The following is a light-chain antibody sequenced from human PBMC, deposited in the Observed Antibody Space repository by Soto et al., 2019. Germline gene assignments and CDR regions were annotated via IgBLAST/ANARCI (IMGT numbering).Light chain of an antibody. V-gene: IGLV1-51*01. CDR1: NSNIGNNY. J-gene: IGLJ2*01. Sequence: QSVLTQPPSVSAAPGQKVTVSCFGSNSNIGNNYVAWNQQLPGTAPKLLIRDNDKRPSGIPDRFSGSKSGTSATLGISGLQTGDEADYYCATWDSSLTAVVFGGGTKLTVL. CDR2: DND. CDR3: ATWDSSLTAVV.